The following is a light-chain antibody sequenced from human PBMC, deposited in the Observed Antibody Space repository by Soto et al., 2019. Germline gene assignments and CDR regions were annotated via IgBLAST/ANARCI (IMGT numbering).Light chain of an antibody. J-gene: IGKJ4*01. CDR1: QAIGTH. CDR2: SVS. CDR3: LQHYTYPPT. Sequence: DIQMTQSPSALSASVGDTVTVTCRASQAIGTHLAWFQQQPGKVPQRLIFSVSTLQIGAPSRFRGAAAETDFTRTITNLQPEDFASYLCLQHYTYPPTFGGGT. V-gene: IGKV1-17*03.